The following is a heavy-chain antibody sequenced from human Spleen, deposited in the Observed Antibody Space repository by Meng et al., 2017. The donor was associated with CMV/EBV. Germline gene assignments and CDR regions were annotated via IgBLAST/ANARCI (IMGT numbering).Heavy chain of an antibody. V-gene: IGHV3-20*04. J-gene: IGHJ4*02. CDR2: INRGGTST. D-gene: IGHD1-14*01. Sequence: GESLKISCAVSGFTFDDYGMSWVRQAPGKGLEWVSGINRGGTSTGYADSVKGRFTISRDTAKNSLYLRMNSLRAEDTALYYCARGFGTFSAAAPIDYWGQGTQVTVSS. CDR3: ARGFGTFSAAAPIDY. CDR1: GFTFDDYG.